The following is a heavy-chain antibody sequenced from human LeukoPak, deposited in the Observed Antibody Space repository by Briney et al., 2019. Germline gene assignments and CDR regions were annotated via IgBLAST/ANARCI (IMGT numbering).Heavy chain of an antibody. Sequence: GGSLRLSCTASGFSFSGHWMHWARQLPGKGLVWVSRISPTGSTTSYADSVRGRFTVSRDNAKNTLYLQVNNLRAEDTAVYYCARGPNSNWSGLDFWGQGTLLTVSS. CDR1: GFSFSGHW. D-gene: IGHD6-6*01. V-gene: IGHV3-74*01. CDR2: ISPTGSTT. J-gene: IGHJ4*02. CDR3: ARGPNSNWSGLDF.